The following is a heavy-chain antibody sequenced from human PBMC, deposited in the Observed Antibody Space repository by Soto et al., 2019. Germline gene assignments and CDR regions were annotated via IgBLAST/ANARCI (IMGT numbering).Heavy chain of an antibody. J-gene: IGHJ6*03. CDR1: GFTFSSYA. CDR3: AKGRWFGDPLPTMGYMDV. V-gene: IGHV3-23*01. Sequence: GGSLRLSCAASGFTFSSYAMSWVRQAPGKGLEWVSAISGSGGSTYYADSVKGRFTISRDNSKNTLYLQMNSLRAEDTAVYYCAKGRWFGDPLPTMGYMDVWGKGTTVTVSS. CDR2: ISGSGGST. D-gene: IGHD3-10*01.